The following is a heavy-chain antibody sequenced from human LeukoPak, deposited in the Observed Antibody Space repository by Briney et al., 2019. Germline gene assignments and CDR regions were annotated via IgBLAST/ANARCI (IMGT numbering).Heavy chain of an antibody. CDR1: GGSISNTSHS. CDR3: ARGTAV. D-gene: IGHD6-19*01. CDR2: IYYSGRN. J-gene: IGHJ4*02. Sequence: SETLSLTCTVSGGSISNTSHSWGWIRQPPGKGLEWIGSIYYSGRNNSNTSLKSRVTISVDTSKTQFSLKLSSVTAADTAVYYCARGTAVWGQGALVTVSS. V-gene: IGHV4-39*01.